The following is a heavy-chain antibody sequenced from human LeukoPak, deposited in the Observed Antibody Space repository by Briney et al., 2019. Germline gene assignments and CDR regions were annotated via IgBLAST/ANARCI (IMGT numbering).Heavy chain of an antibody. V-gene: IGHV4-39*07. CDR3: ARGEIVATPTFDY. Sequence: SETLSLTCTVSGGSISSSSYYWGWIRQPPGKGLEWIGSIYYSGSTYYNPSLKSRVTISVDTSKNHFSLKLSSVTAADTAVYYCARGEIVATPTFDYWGQGTLVTVSS. J-gene: IGHJ4*02. CDR1: GGSISSSSYY. CDR2: IYYSGST. D-gene: IGHD5-12*01.